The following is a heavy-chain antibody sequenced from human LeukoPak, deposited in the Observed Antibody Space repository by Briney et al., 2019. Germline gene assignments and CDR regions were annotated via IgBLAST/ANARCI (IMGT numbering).Heavy chain of an antibody. CDR2: ISAYNGNT. D-gene: IGHD3-9*01. CDR1: GYTFTSYG. CDR3: ARGTANFDWYSDPTDY. J-gene: IGHJ4*02. V-gene: IGHV1-18*01. Sequence: GASVKVSCKASGYTFTSYGISWVRQAPGQGLEWMGWISAYNGNTNYAQKIQGRVTMTTDTSTSTAYMELRSLRSDDTAVYYCARGTANFDWYSDPTDYWGQGTLVTVSS.